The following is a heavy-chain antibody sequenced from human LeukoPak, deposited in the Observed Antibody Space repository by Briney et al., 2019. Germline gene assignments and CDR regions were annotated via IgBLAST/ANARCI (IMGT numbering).Heavy chain of an antibody. CDR3: ARAVTIFGVVRVDAFDI. V-gene: IGHV4-59*10. Sequence: SETLSLTCAVYGGSFSGYYWSWIRQPAGKGLEWIGRIYTSGSTNYNPSLKSRVTMSVDTSKNQFSLKLSSVTAADTAVYYCARAVTIFGVVRVDAFDIWGQGTMVTVSS. CDR1: GGSFSGYY. J-gene: IGHJ3*02. CDR2: IYTSGST. D-gene: IGHD3-3*01.